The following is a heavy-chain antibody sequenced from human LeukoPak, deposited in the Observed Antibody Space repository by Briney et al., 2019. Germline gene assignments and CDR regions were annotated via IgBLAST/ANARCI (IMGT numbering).Heavy chain of an antibody. CDR2: ISSSGSTI. D-gene: IGHD3-10*02. V-gene: IGHV3-11*04. CDR1: GFSFTDAW. Sequence: PGGSLRLSCVGSGFSFTDAWMSWVRQIPGKGLEWVSYISSSGSTIYYADSVKGRFTISRGNAKNSLYLQMNSLRAEDTAVYYCAELGITMIGGVWGKGTTVTISS. CDR3: AELGITMIGGV. J-gene: IGHJ6*04.